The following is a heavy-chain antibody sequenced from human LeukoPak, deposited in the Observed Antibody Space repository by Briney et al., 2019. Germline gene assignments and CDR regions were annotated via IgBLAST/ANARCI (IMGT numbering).Heavy chain of an antibody. Sequence: GASVKVSCKASGGTFSSYAISWVRQAPGQGLEWMGGIIPIFGTANYAQKFQGRVTITADESTSTAHMELSSLRSEDTAVYYCARGLYSSSWSLDYYYYYMDVWGKGTTVTISS. V-gene: IGHV1-69*13. CDR3: ARGLYSSSWSLDYYYYYMDV. CDR2: IIPIFGTA. CDR1: GGTFSSYA. D-gene: IGHD6-13*01. J-gene: IGHJ6*03.